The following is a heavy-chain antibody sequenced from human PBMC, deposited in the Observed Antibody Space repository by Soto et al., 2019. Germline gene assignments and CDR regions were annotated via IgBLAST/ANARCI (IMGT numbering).Heavy chain of an antibody. CDR1: GFTFSRYS. Sequence: PRWSLRLSCVASGFTFSRYSMIWFRQAPGKGLQWVSAISYSSSYIYTADSVKGRFTISRDNAKNSLYLQMNSLRVEDTGVYFCARGSYSDDIAYYYGMDVWGQGTTVTVSS. CDR3: ARGSYSDDIAYYYGMDV. CDR2: ISYSSSYI. J-gene: IGHJ6*02. D-gene: IGHD4-17*01. V-gene: IGHV3-21*01.